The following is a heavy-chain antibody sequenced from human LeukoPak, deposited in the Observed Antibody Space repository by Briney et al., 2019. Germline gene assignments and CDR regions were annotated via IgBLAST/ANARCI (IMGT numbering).Heavy chain of an antibody. CDR1: GFTFSSYA. CDR3: ARDLLDGSGPFDY. CDR2: ISYDGSNK. V-gene: IGHV3-30-3*01. D-gene: IGHD3-10*01. J-gene: IGHJ4*02. Sequence: PGGSLRLSCAASGFTFSSYAMHWVRQAPGKGLEWVAVISYDGSNKYYADSVKGRFTISRDNSKNTLYLQMNSPRAEDTAVYYCARDLLDGSGPFDYWGQGTLVTVSS.